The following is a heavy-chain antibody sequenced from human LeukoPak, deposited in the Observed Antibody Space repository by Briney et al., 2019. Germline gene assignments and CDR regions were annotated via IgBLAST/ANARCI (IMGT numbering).Heavy chain of an antibody. CDR2: IYYSGST. CDR1: GGSISSSSYY. CDR3: AREGYCSGGSCSVVDAFDI. Sequence: PSETLSLTCTVSGGSISSSSYYWGWIRQPPGKGLEWIGSIYYSGSTYYNPSLKSRVTISVDTSKNQFSLKLSSVTAADTAVYYCAREGYCSGGSCSVVDAFDIWGQGTMVTVSS. V-gene: IGHV4-39*02. D-gene: IGHD2-15*01. J-gene: IGHJ3*02.